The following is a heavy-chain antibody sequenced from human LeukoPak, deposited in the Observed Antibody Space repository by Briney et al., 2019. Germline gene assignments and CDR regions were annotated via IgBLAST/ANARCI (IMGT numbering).Heavy chain of an antibody. CDR1: GGTFSSYA. Sequence: SSVKVSCKASGGTFSSYAISWVRQAPGQGLEWMGRIIPILGIANYAQKFQGRVTITADKSTSTAFMELSSLTSEDTAVYYCARETQAYCGGDCSEYWFDPWGQGTLVTVSS. CDR3: ARETQAYCGGDCSEYWFDP. D-gene: IGHD2-21*02. J-gene: IGHJ5*02. CDR2: IIPILGIA. V-gene: IGHV1-69*04.